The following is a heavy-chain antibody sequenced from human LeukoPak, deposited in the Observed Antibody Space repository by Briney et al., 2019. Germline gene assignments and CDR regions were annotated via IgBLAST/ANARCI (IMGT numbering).Heavy chain of an antibody. CDR3: ARLNYYVFWSGFFGVSLFDY. D-gene: IGHD3-3*01. Sequence: GASVKVSCKASGYTFTSYGISWVRQAPGQGLEWMGWISAYNGNTNYAQKLQGRVTMTTDTSTSTAYMELRSLRSDDTAVYYCARLNYYVFWSGFFGVSLFDYGGQGPLSPVSS. V-gene: IGHV1-18*01. CDR2: ISAYNGNT. J-gene: IGHJ4*02. CDR1: GYTFTSYG.